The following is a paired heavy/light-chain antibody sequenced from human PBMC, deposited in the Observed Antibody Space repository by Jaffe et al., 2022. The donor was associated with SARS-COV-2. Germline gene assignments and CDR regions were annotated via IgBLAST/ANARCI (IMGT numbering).Heavy chain of an antibody. CDR1: GFTLSSHW. CDR2: IKPDGSEE. V-gene: IGHV3-7*01. Sequence: EVQLVESGGGLVQPGGSLRLSCAASGFTLSSHWMSWVRQAPGKGLEWVANIKPDGSEEYYVDSVKGRFTISRDNAKNSLYLRMNSLRAEDTAVYYCARDFPWAEAGTVTWGQGTLVTVSS. CDR3: ARDFPWAEAGTVT. D-gene: IGHD6-19*01. J-gene: IGHJ5*02.
Light chain of an antibody. CDR3: QQYNSWPII. CDR2: GTS. V-gene: IGKV3-15*01. Sequence: EIVMTQSPATLSVSPGERATLSCRASQSVSSSLAWYQQKPGQAPRLLIYGTSTRATGIPARFGGGGSGTEFTLTISSLQSEDFAVYYCQQYNSWPIIFGQGTRLEIK. CDR1: QSVSSS. J-gene: IGKJ5*01.